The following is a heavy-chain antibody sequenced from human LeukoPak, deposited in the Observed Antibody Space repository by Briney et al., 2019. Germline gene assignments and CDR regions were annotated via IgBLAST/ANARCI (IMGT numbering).Heavy chain of an antibody. V-gene: IGHV5-51*01. CDR1: GYSFTSYW. Sequence: AESLQISCKGAGYSFTSYWIGWVRQLPGEGLEWMGIIYPGDSDTRYSPSFQGQVTISADKSISTAYLQWSSLKASDTAMYYCARHPAGVPRGVDYWGQGTLVTVSS. CDR3: ARHPAGVPRGVDY. CDR2: IYPGDSDT. J-gene: IGHJ4*02. D-gene: IGHD3-10*01.